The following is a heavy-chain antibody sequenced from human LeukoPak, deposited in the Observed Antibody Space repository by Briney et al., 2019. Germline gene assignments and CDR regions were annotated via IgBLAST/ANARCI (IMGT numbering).Heavy chain of an antibody. CDR2: ISYDGSNK. Sequence: GRSLRLSCAASGFTFSSYAMHWVRQAPGKGLERVAVISYDGSNKYYADSVKGRFTISRDNSKNTLYLQMNSLRAEDTAVYYCARATTVRTPPYYFDYWGQGTLVTVSS. CDR1: GFTFSSYA. D-gene: IGHD4-11*01. J-gene: IGHJ4*02. CDR3: ARATTVRTPPYYFDY. V-gene: IGHV3-30-3*01.